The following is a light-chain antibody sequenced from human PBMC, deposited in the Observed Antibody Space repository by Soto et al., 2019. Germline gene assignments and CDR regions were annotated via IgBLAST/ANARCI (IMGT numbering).Light chain of an antibody. CDR2: GAS. CDR1: QSVSSNY. J-gene: IGKJ1*01. Sequence: ETVLTQSPGTLSLSPGERATLSCRASQSVSSNYLAWYQHIPGQAPRLLIYGASTRATGIPDRFSGSRSGTGLTLTISRLEPEDFAVYYCQQFDRSLPSWTFGQGTKVE. V-gene: IGKV3-20*01. CDR3: QQFDRSLPSWT.